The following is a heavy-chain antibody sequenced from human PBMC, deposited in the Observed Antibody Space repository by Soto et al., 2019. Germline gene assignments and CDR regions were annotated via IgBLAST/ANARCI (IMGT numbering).Heavy chain of an antibody. Sequence: PSETLSLICTVSGGSISSYYWSWIRQPPGKGLEWIGYIYYSGSTNYNPSLKSRATISVDTSKNQFSLKLSSVTAADTAVYYCARGGYCSGGSCYSHIFYYYYGMDVWGQGTTVTVSS. CDR1: GGSISSYY. D-gene: IGHD2-15*01. CDR2: IYYSGST. J-gene: IGHJ6*02. CDR3: ARGGYCSGGSCYSHIFYYYYGMDV. V-gene: IGHV4-59*12.